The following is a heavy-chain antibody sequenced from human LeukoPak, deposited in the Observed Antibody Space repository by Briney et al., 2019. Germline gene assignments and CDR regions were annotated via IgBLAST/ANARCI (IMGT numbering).Heavy chain of an antibody. V-gene: IGHV1-46*01. Sequence: GASVNVSCKASGYTFTSYYMHWVRQAPGQGLEWMGIINPSGGSTSYAQKFQGRVTMTRDTSTSTVYMELSSLRSEDTAVYYCARGFYDSSGYGAEYFQHWGQGTLVTVSS. CDR2: INPSGGST. D-gene: IGHD3-22*01. J-gene: IGHJ1*01. CDR3: ARGFYDSSGYGAEYFQH. CDR1: GYTFTSYY.